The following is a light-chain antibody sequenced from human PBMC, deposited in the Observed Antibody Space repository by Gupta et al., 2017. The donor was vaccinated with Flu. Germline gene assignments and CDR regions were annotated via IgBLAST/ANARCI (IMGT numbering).Light chain of an antibody. CDR3: AAWDDSLSGPV. V-gene: IGLV1-44*01. Sequence: RVTISCSGSSSNIGNNTVNWYQQVPGTAPNLLIYSNNQRPSGVPDRFSGSKSGTSASLAISGLQAKDEADYYCAAWDDSLSGPVFGGGTKLTVL. CDR1: SSNIGNNT. J-gene: IGLJ2*01. CDR2: SNN.